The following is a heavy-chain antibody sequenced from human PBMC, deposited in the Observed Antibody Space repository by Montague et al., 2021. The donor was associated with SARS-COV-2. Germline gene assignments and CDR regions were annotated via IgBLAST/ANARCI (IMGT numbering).Heavy chain of an antibody. CDR3: ARQYGHATMFGVVIVQYACDN. D-gene: IGHD3-3*01. CDR2: LYYSTST. CDR1: GSSISSCSYS. V-gene: IGHV4-39*01. Sequence: SETLSLTCTVSGSSISSCSYSWGCLRPRPGMELVWIMSLYYSTSTYFNPSLKSRVTISVDTSKNQFSLKLSSVTAADTAVYYCARQYGHATMFGVVIVQYACDNWGQGTMVTVSS. J-gene: IGHJ3*02.